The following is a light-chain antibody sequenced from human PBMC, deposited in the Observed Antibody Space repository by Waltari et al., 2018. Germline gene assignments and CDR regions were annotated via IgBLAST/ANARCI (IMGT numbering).Light chain of an antibody. J-gene: IGLJ2*01. V-gene: IGLV2-11*01. CDR2: VVR. CDR1: TSVVGGYNY. CDR3: CSYAGSYNLV. Sequence: QSALTQPRSVSGSPGQSVTISCTGTTSVVGGYNYFSWSQQHPGKAPKFMLYVVRGRPSGRPDRFAGSKSGNTASLTISGLQAEDEADYYCCSYAGSYNLVFGGGTKLTVL.